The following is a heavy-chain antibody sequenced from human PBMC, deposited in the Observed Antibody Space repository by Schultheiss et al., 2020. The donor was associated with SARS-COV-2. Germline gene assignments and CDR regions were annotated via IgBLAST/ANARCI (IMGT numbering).Heavy chain of an antibody. Sequence: GGSLRLSCAASGFTFSSYSMNWVRQAPGKGLEWVSAISGSGGSTYYADSVKGRFTISRDNSKNTLYLQMNSLRDEDTAVYYCARGMPGTPFLNWFDPWGQGTLVTVSS. V-gene: IGHV3-23*01. CDR2: ISGSGGST. CDR1: GFTFSSYS. J-gene: IGHJ5*02. D-gene: IGHD2/OR15-2a*01. CDR3: ARGMPGTPFLNWFDP.